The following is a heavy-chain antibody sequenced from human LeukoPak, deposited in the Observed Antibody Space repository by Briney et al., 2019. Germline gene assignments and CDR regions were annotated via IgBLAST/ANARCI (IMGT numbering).Heavy chain of an antibody. CDR1: GGSFSGYY. V-gene: IGHV4-34*01. CDR3: ARGGHMVRGVSHDY. CDR2: INHSGST. D-gene: IGHD3-10*01. Sequence: SETLSLTCAVYGGSFSGYYWSWIRQPPGKGLEWIGEINHSGSTNYNPSLKSRVTTSVDTSKNQFSLKLSSVTAADTAVYYCARGGHMVRGVSHDYWGQGTLVTVSS. J-gene: IGHJ4*02.